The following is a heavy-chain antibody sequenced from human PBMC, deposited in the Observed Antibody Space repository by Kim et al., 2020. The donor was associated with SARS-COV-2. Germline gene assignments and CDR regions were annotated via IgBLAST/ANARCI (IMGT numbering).Heavy chain of an antibody. Sequence: ADSVKGRFGVTSDSAKSSLYLQMNSLRAEDTAVYYCARIVITSTWAFDYWGQGTLVTVSS. V-gene: IGHV3-11*01. J-gene: IGHJ4*02. D-gene: IGHD6-13*01. CDR3: ARIVITSTWAFDY.